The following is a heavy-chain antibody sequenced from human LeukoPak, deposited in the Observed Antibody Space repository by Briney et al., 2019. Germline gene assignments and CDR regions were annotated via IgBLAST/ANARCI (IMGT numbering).Heavy chain of an antibody. CDR1: GFTFSSYA. D-gene: IGHD3-10*01. Sequence: GGSLRLSCAASGFTFSSYAMSWVRQAPGKGLEWVSAISGSGGSTYYADSVKGRFTISRDNSKNTLYLQMNSLRAEDTAVYYCAKDVDGSGSYYNDYWGQGTLVTVSS. CDR2: ISGSGGST. CDR3: AKDVDGSGSYYNDY. J-gene: IGHJ4*02. V-gene: IGHV3-23*01.